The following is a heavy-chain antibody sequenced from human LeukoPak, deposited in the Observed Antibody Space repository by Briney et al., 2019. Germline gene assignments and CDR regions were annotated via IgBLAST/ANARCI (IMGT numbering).Heavy chain of an antibody. V-gene: IGHV4-59*01. CDR2: IYYSGST. D-gene: IGHD1-1*01. Sequence: SETLPLTCTVSGGSISSYYWSWIRQPPGKGLEWIGYIYYSGSTNYNPSLKSRVTISVDTSKNQFSLKLSSVTAADTAVYYCARGPTNWNYVDYWGQGTLVTVSS. CDR1: GGSISSYY. CDR3: ARGPTNWNYVDY. J-gene: IGHJ4*02.